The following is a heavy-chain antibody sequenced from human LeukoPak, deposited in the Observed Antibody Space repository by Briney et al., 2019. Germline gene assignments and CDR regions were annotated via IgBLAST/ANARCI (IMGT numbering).Heavy chain of an antibody. CDR3: ARAPRYCSGGSCYPPSDAFDI. Sequence: SETLSLTCTVSGGSISSSSYYWGWIRQPPGKGLEWIGSIYYSGSTYYNPSLKSRVTISVDTSKNQFSLKLSSVTAADTAVYYCARAPRYCSGGSCYPPSDAFDIWGQGTMVTVSS. D-gene: IGHD2-15*01. CDR1: GGSISSSSYY. CDR2: IYYSGST. V-gene: IGHV4-39*07. J-gene: IGHJ3*02.